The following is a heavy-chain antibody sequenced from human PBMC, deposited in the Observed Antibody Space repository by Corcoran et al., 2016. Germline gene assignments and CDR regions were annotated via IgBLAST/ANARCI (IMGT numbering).Heavy chain of an antibody. V-gene: IGHV5-51*01. D-gene: IGHD6-13*01. CDR3: ARSTAAAVYYYYGMDV. J-gene: IGHJ6*02. CDR2: IYPGDSDT. Sequence: EVQLVQSGAEVKKPGESLKISCKGSGYSFTSYWIGWVRQMPGKGLEWMWIIYPGDSDTRYSPSFQGQVTISADKSISTAYLQWSSLKASDTAMYHSARSTAAAVYYYYGMDVWGQGTTVTFSS. CDR1: GYSFTSYW.